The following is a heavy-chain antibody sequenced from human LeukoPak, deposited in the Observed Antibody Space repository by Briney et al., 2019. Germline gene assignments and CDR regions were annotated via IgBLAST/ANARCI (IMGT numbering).Heavy chain of an antibody. Sequence: GGSLRLSCAASGFIFDDYAMHWVREAPGKGLEWVSGISWNSNTIGYADSVKGRFTISRDNAKNSLYLQMNSLRAEDTALYYCAKDAGGYYYYYMGVWGKGTTVTISS. D-gene: IGHD1-26*01. CDR3: AKDAGGYYYYYMGV. V-gene: IGHV3-9*01. J-gene: IGHJ6*03. CDR1: GFIFDDYA. CDR2: ISWNSNTI.